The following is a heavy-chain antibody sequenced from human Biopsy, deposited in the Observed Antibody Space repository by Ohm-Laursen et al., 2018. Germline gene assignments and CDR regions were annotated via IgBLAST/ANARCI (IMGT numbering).Heavy chain of an antibody. J-gene: IGHJ5*02. D-gene: IGHD3-22*01. Sequence: TLSLTCTVSGGSISSGGSYWSWIRQRPEKGLEWIGYIFNSANTYYNPSLKNLITISGDTSKNQFSLKLNSVTAADTAVYYCARGDYFDSNGYFWFDPWGQGTLVTVSS. CDR3: ARGDYFDSNGYFWFDP. V-gene: IGHV4-31*01. CDR2: IFNSANT. CDR1: GGSISSGGSY.